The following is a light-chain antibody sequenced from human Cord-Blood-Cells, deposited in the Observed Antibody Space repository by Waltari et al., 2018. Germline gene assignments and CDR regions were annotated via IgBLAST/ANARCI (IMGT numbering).Light chain of an antibody. J-gene: IGKJ2*03. Sequence: DIQMTQSPSTLSASVEDRVTITCRASQSMRSWWACYQQKPGKAPKLLVYKASSLESGVPSRFSGSGSGTEFTLTISSLQADEFATYYCQQYNSYSYSFGQGTKLEIK. CDR1: QSMRSW. CDR3: QQYNSYSYS. CDR2: KAS. V-gene: IGKV1-5*03.